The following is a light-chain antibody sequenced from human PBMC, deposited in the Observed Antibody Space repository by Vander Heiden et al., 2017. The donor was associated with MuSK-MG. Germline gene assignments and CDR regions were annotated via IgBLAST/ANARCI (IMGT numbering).Light chain of an antibody. Sequence: EVVLTQSPATLSLSPGERATLSCRASQSVSRYLAWYQQKPGQAPRLLIYDASNRATGIPARFSGSGYGTDFTPTISIREPEDFAVYYCQRRSNWPGLTFGGGTKVEIK. V-gene: IGKV3-11*01. CDR2: DAS. J-gene: IGKJ4*01. CDR1: QSVSRY. CDR3: QRRSNWPGLT.